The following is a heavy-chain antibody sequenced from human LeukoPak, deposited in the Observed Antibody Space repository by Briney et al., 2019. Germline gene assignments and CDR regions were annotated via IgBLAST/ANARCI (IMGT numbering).Heavy chain of an antibody. CDR1: GFTFDDYA. Sequence: GGSLRLSCAASGFTFDDYAMHWVRQAPGKGLEWVSGISWNSGSIGYADSVKGRFTISRDNAKNSLYLQMNSLRAEDTAVYYCARGAIAGANFDYWGQGALVTVSS. J-gene: IGHJ4*02. V-gene: IGHV3-9*01. CDR3: ARGAIAGANFDY. CDR2: ISWNSGSI. D-gene: IGHD1-26*01.